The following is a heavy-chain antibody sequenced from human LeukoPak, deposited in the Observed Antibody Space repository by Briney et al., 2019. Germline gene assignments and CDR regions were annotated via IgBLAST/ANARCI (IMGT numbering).Heavy chain of an antibody. J-gene: IGHJ4*02. D-gene: IGHD3-3*01. CDR2: INHSGST. V-gene: IGHV4-34*01. CDR3: ARADRRDDFWSPGDY. CDR1: GGSFSGYY. Sequence: SETLSLTCAVYGGSFSGYYWSWIRQPPGKGLEWIGEINHSGSTNYNPSLKSRVTISVDTSKNQFSLKLSSVTAADTAVYYCARADRRDDFWSPGDYWGQGTLVTVSS.